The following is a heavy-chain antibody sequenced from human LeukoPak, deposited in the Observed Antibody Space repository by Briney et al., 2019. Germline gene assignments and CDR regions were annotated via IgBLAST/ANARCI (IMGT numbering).Heavy chain of an antibody. Sequence: SVKVSCKASGGTFSSYAISWVRQAPGQGLEWMGGIIPIFGTANYAQKFQGRVTITADESTSTAYMELSSLRSEDTAVYYCAREALVGCSSTSCYLYYWGQGTLVTVSS. CDR3: AREALVGCSSTSCYLYY. CDR1: GGTFSSYA. D-gene: IGHD2-2*01. V-gene: IGHV1-69*13. CDR2: IIPIFGTA. J-gene: IGHJ4*02.